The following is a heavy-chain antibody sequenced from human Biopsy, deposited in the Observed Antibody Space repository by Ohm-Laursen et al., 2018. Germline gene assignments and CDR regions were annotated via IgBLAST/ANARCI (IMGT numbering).Heavy chain of an antibody. J-gene: IGHJ6*02. Sequence: ASVKASCKASGYTFTSYGISWVRQAPGQGLEWMGWINTENGNTIYAQNLQGRVTMTADTSTSTAYMELTSLRSDDTAVYYCARAKLEPVYYYYGMDVWGQGTTVTVSS. CDR1: GYTFTSYG. CDR3: ARAKLEPVYYYYGMDV. D-gene: IGHD1-1*01. CDR2: INTENGNT. V-gene: IGHV1-18*01.